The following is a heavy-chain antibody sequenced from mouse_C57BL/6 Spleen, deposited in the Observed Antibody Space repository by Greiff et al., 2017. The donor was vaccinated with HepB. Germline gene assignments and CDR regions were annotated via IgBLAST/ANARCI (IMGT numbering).Heavy chain of an antibody. Sequence: VQLQQSGAELARPGASVKLSCKASGYTFTSYGISWVKQRTGQGLEWIGEIYPRSGNTYYNEKFKGKATLTVDKSSSTAYMELRSLTSEDSAVYFCARDGSIYDGCYGYFDVWGTGTTVTVSS. CDR2: IYPRSGNT. D-gene: IGHD2-3*01. V-gene: IGHV1-81*01. CDR3: ARDGSIYDGCYGYFDV. CDR1: GYTFTSYG. J-gene: IGHJ1*03.